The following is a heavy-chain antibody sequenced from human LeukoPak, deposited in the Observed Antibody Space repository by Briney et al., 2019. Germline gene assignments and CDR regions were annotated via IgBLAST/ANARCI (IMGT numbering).Heavy chain of an antibody. D-gene: IGHD6-19*01. Sequence: SETLSLTCAVYGGSFSGYYWSWIRQPPGKGLELIGEINHSGSTNYNPSLKSRVTISVDTSKNQFSLKLSSVTAADPAVYYCARGRYSSGWINFDYWGQGTLVTVSS. CDR3: ARGRYSSGWINFDY. J-gene: IGHJ4*02. V-gene: IGHV4-34*01. CDR2: INHSGST. CDR1: GGSFSGYY.